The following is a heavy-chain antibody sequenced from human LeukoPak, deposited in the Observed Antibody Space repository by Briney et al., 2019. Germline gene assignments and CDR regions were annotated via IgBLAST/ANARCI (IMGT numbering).Heavy chain of an antibody. CDR3: AREGPAYCTLDY. V-gene: IGHV4-61*02. J-gene: IGHJ4*02. Sequence: SSETLSLTCTVSGGSISSGSYHWSWIRQPAGKGLEWIGRIYTSGSTNYNPSLKSRVTISVDTSKNQFSLKLSSVTAADTAVYYCAREGPAYCTLDYWGQGTLVTVSS. CDR2: IYTSGST. D-gene: IGHD2-8*01. CDR1: GGSISSGSYH.